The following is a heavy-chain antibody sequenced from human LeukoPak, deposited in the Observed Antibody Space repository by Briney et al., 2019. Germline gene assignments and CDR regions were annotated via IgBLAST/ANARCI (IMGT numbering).Heavy chain of an antibody. CDR1: GLPFSSYT. Sequence: GGSLRLSCAASGLPFSSYTMNWVRQAPGRGLEWVSSITGGSNYMYYRGSVKGRFTISRDNARNSLYLEMNSLRADDTAMYFCARSVVPAGAWFDPWGQGTLVIVS. D-gene: IGHD2-2*01. CDR2: ITGGSNYM. CDR3: ARSVVPAGAWFDP. J-gene: IGHJ5*02. V-gene: IGHV3-21*01.